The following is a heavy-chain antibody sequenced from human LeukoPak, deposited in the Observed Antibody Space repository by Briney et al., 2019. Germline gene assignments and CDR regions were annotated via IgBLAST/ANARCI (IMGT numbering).Heavy chain of an antibody. CDR2: IYYSGST. J-gene: IGHJ6*02. Sequence: SETLSLTCTVSGGSISSYYWSWIRQPPGKGLEWIGYIYYSGSTNYNPSLKSRVTISVDTSKNQFSLKLSSVTAADTAVYYCARGHLRIGDRVLGGDWRGVRQNYYYYGMDVWGQGTTVTVSS. CDR1: GGSISSYY. V-gene: IGHV4-59*12. D-gene: IGHD3-10*01. CDR3: ARGHLRIGDRVLGGDWRGVRQNYYYYGMDV.